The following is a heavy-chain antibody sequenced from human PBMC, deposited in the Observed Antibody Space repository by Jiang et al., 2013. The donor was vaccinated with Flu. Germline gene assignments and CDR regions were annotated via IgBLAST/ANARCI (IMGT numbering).Heavy chain of an antibody. Sequence: GGGVVQPGRSLRLSCAASGFTFSNYGMHWVRQAPGKGLEWVAVIWYDGSNKYYADSVKGRFTISRDNSKNTLYLQMNSLRAEDTAVYYCARDGGGYGSGVNDYWGQGTLVTVSS. J-gene: IGHJ4*02. CDR2: IWYDGSNK. CDR1: GFTFSNYG. D-gene: IGHD3-10*01. CDR3: ARDGGGYGSGVNDY. V-gene: IGHV3-33*01.